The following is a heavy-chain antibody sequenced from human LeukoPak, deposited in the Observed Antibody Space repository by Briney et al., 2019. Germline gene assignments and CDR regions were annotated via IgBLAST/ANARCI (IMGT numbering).Heavy chain of an antibody. J-gene: IGHJ4*02. CDR3: ARGVGYYGSGSYYNVAFDY. V-gene: IGHV4-39*07. D-gene: IGHD3-10*01. CDR2: INHSGST. CDR1: GGSISSGGYY. Sequence: PSETLSLTCTVSGGSISSGGYYWSWIRQPPGKGLGWIGEINHSGSTNYNPSLKSRVTISVDTSKNQFSLKLSSVTAADTAVYYCARGVGYYGSGSYYNVAFDYWGQGTLVTVSS.